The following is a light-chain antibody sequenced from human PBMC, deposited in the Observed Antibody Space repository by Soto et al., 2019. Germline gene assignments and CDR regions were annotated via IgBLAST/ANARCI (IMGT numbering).Light chain of an antibody. Sequence: ESVLTQSPATLSLSPWEIVTLSCRASQSVPSNYLAWYQQKPGQDHRLLIYDASSRATGIKDRFSGGGSGTDFTLTIRRMEPEDFAVYYCQPFSSYPLPLGGGQKVDLK. CDR1: QSVPSNY. J-gene: IGKJ4*01. CDR2: DAS. CDR3: QPFSSYPLP. V-gene: IGKV3-20*01.